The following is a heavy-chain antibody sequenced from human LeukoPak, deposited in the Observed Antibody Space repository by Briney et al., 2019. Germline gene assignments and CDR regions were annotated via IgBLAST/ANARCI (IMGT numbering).Heavy chain of an antibody. D-gene: IGHD3-10*01. CDR2: IISDGSSA. CDR3: TRDRRYGGMDV. J-gene: IGHJ6*02. Sequence: GGPLRLSCAASGFTFSSYWMHWVRQAPGKGLVGVSRIISDGSSATHADSVKGRFTMSRDNAKNMLYLQMNSLRAEDTAVYYCTRDRRYGGMDVWGQGTTVTVSS. V-gene: IGHV3-74*01. CDR1: GFTFSSYW.